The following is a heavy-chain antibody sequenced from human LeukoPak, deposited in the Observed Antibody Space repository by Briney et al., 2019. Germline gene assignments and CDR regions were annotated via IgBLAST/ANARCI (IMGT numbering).Heavy chain of an antibody. D-gene: IGHD3-16*02. J-gene: IGHJ5*02. CDR3: AREGGVIVTGSYNWFDP. CDR2: ISSSSSYI. CDR1: GFTFSSYS. Sequence: GGSLRLSCAASGFTFSSYSMNWVRQAPGKGLEWVSSISSSSSYIYYADSVKGRFTISRDNAKNSLYLQMDSLRAEDTAVYYCAREGGVIVTGSYNWFDPWGQGTLVTVSS. V-gene: IGHV3-21*01.